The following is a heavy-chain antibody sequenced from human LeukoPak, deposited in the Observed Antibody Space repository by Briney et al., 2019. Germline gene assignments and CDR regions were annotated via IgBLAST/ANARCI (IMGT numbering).Heavy chain of an antibody. D-gene: IGHD5-24*01. J-gene: IGHJ4*02. CDR3: ARGGFNGFDY. V-gene: IGHV3-74*01. CDR2: ISSDMTNT. CDR1: GFTFSSYW. Sequence: PGGSRRLSCAASGFTFSSYWVHWVRQAPGKGLVWVSSISSDMTNTAYADSVRGRFTISRDNAKNTLSLQMNSLRAEDTAVYYCARGGFNGFDYLGQGTLVTVSS.